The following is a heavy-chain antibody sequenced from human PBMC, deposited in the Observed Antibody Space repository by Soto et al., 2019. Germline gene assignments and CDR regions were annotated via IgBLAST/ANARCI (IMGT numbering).Heavy chain of an antibody. CDR2: ISAYNGNT. CDR1: GYTFTSYG. CDR3: ASAPLLSAAMFDYGMDV. V-gene: IGHV1-18*01. D-gene: IGHD2-2*01. J-gene: IGHJ6*02. Sequence: QVQLVQSGAEVKKPGASVKVSCKASGYTFTSYGISWVRQAPGQGREWMGWISAYNGNTNYAQKLHGRVTMTTDTSTSTAYMELRSLRSDDTAVYYCASAPLLSAAMFDYGMDVWGQGTTVTVSS.